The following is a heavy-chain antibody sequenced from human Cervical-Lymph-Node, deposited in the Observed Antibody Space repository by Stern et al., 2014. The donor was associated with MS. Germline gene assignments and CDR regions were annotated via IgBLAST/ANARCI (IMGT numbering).Heavy chain of an antibody. J-gene: IGHJ4*02. V-gene: IGHV3-7*01. CDR1: GFTFSSYW. CDR3: ARDLSLWFGELFGIDY. D-gene: IGHD3-10*01. CDR2: IKQDGSEK. Sequence: VQLVESGGGLVQPGGSLRLSCAASGFTFSSYWMSWVRQAPGKGLEWVANIKQDGSEKYYVDSVKGRFTISRDNAKNSLYLQMNSLRAEDTAVYYCARDLSLWFGELFGIDYWGQGTLVTVSS.